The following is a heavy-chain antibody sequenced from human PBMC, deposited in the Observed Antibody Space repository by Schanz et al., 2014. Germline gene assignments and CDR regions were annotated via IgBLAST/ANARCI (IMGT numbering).Heavy chain of an antibody. V-gene: IGHV3-53*01. CDR1: GFTVTSYY. D-gene: IGHD5-12*01. J-gene: IGHJ3*01. CDR2: IYSGDNT. CDR3: ARDEGRDGYNLAFDV. Sequence: VQLVESGGGVVQPGGSLRLSCAASGFTVTSYYMSWVRQAPGKGLEWVSVIYSGDNTYYADSVKGRFTISRDSSKNTLFLQMNSLRAEDTAVYFCARDEGRDGYNLAFDVWGQGTLVTVSS.